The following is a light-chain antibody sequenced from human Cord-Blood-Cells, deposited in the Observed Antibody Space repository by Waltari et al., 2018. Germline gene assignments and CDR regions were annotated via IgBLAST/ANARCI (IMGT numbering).Light chain of an antibody. CDR1: QSISSW. J-gene: IGKJ1*01. CDR3: QQYNSYL. Sequence: MTQSPSTLSASVGDRVTITCRASQSISSWLAWYQQKPGKAPKLLIYDASSLESGVPSRFSGSGSGTEFTLTISSLQPDDFATYYCQQYNSYLFGQGTKVEIK. CDR2: DAS. V-gene: IGKV1-5*01.